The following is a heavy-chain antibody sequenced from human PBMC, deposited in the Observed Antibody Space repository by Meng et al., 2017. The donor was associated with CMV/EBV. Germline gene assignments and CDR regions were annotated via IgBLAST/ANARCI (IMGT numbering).Heavy chain of an antibody. CDR3: AKVSGDIPAALAPFDY. V-gene: IGHV3-30*02. D-gene: IGHD6-13*01. CDR2: IRHDGSNK. Sequence: GESLKISCAASGFTLSNYDMHWVRQAPGKGLEWVTFIRHDGSNKYYADSVKGRLTISRDNSKNTLYLQMNSLRPEDTASYYCAKVSGDIPAALAPFDYWGQGTLVTVSS. CDR1: GFTLSNYD. J-gene: IGHJ4*02.